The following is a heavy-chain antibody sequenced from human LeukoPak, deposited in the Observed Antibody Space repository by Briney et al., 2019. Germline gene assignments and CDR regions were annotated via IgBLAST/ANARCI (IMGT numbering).Heavy chain of an antibody. Sequence: PSETLSLTCAVYGGSFSGYYWSWIRQPPGKGLEWIGEINHSGSTNYNPSLKSRVTISVDTSKNQFSLKLSSATAADTAVYYCARGLISYYYDSSGYYHNWFDPWGQGTLVTVSS. J-gene: IGHJ5*02. CDR2: INHSGST. CDR1: GGSFSGYY. V-gene: IGHV4-34*01. D-gene: IGHD3-22*01. CDR3: ARGLISYYYDSSGYYHNWFDP.